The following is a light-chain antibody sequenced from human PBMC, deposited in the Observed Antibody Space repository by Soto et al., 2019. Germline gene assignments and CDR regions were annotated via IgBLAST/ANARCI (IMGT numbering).Light chain of an antibody. CDR2: AAS. V-gene: IGKV1-39*01. Sequence: DIQMTQSPSSLSASVGDRVTIPCRASQSISNYLSWYQQIPGKAPKLLIYAASTLRSGVSSRFSGSGSGTGFTLTISSLQPEDFATYYCQQSYSTPWTFGQGTMVEIK. J-gene: IGKJ1*01. CDR3: QQSYSTPWT. CDR1: QSISNY.